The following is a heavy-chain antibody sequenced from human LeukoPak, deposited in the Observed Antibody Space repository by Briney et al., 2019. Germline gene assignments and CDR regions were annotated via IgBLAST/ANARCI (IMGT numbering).Heavy chain of an antibody. Sequence: PGRSLRLSCAASGFTFDDYAMHWVRQAPGKGLEWVSGISWNSGNIGYADSRFTISRDNAKNSLYLQMNSLRAEDTALYYCAKDKYSSSRSGYFDYWGQGTLVTVSS. V-gene: IGHV3-9*01. J-gene: IGHJ4*02. CDR2: ISWNSGNI. CDR3: AKDKYSSSRSGYFDY. CDR1: GFTFDDYA. D-gene: IGHD6-13*01.